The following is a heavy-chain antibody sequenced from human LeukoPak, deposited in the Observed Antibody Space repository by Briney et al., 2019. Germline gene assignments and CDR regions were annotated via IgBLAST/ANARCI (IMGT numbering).Heavy chain of an antibody. CDR1: GYSSTSYW. CDR2: IDPSDSYT. CDR3: ARIAAATDYYYYGMDV. D-gene: IGHD6-13*01. J-gene: IGHJ6*02. V-gene: IGHV5-10-1*01. Sequence: GESLRISCKGSGYSSTSYWISWVRQMPGKGLEWMGRIDPSDSYTNYSPSFQGHVTISADKSISTACLQWSSLKASDTAMYYCARIAAATDYYYYGMDVWGQGTTVTVSS.